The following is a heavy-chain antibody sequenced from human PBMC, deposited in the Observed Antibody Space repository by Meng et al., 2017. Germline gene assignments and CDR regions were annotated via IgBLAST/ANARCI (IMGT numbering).Heavy chain of an antibody. J-gene: IGHJ4*02. D-gene: IGHD3-16*01. Sequence: GESLKISCAASGFTVSSNYMHWVRQAPGKGLEWVAVIWYDGSNKYYADSVKGRFTISRDNSKNTLYLQMNSLRAEDTAVYYCARDGEVKGGTFDYWGQGTLVTVSS. CDR1: GFTVSSNY. V-gene: IGHV3-33*08. CDR3: ARDGEVKGGTFDY. CDR2: IWYDGSNK.